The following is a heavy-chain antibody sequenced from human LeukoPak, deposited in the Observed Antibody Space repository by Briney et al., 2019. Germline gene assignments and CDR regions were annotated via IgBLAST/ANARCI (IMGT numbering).Heavy chain of an antibody. CDR2: IYYSGST. CDR1: VGSICSYY. CDR3: ARGGYSYGHRFYFDY. Sequence: SETLSLTRAVSVGSICSYYWSSIREPPGKGEGWSGYIYYSGSTNYDPSPKSRVTISVDTSKNQFSLKLSSVTAADTAVYYCARGGYSYGHRFYFDYWGQGTLVTVSS. J-gene: IGHJ4*02. V-gene: IGHV4-59*01. D-gene: IGHD5-18*01.